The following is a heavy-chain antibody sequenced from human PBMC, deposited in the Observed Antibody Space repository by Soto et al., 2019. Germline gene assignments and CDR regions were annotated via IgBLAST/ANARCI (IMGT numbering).Heavy chain of an antibody. Sequence: VGSLRLSCAVSGFTFGMYWMHWVRQVPGQSPFWVSRISGDGTTTNYADSVRGRFTISRDNSKNTLYLQMNNLKPDDTAMYYCISGPRGYSSCTRAHWGQGTPVTVSS. CDR3: ISGPRGYSSCTRAH. J-gene: IGHJ4*02. D-gene: IGHD6-25*01. CDR1: GFTFGMYW. CDR2: ISGDGTTT. V-gene: IGHV3-74*01.